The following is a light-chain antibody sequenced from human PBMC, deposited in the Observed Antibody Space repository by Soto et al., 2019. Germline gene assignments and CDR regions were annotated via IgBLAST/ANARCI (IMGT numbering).Light chain of an antibody. CDR3: QQYYIYPWT. CDR1: QTINSF. V-gene: IGKV1-5*01. CDR2: DAS. J-gene: IGKJ1*01. Sequence: DIQMTQSPSTLSASVGDRVTITCRASQTINSFLAWYQQTPGKAPKLLIYDASSLQSGVPSRFSGGGSGTEFPLTISSLQPDDFATFHCQQYYIYPWTFGQGTKVEIK.